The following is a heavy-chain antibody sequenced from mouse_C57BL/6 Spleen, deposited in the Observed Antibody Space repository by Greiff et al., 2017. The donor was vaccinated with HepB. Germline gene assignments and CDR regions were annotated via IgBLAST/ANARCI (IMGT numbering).Heavy chain of an antibody. Sequence: EVHLVESGGGLVQPKGSLKLSCAASGFTFNTYAMHWVRQAPGKGLEWVARIRSKISNYATYYADTVKDRFTISRDDSQSILYLQMNNLRTEDTAMYYCVRGDYYGSSYGWYFDVWGTGTTVTVSS. CDR2: IRSKISNYAT. CDR1: GFTFNTYA. J-gene: IGHJ1*03. V-gene: IGHV10-3*01. D-gene: IGHD1-1*01. CDR3: VRGDYYGSSYGWYFDV.